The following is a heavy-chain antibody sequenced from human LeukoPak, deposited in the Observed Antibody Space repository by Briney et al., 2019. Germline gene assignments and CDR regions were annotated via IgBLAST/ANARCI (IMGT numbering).Heavy chain of an antibody. V-gene: IGHV3-23*01. CDR3: ARELVSLGTGYFDL. CDR2: ITGSSTWT. CDR1: GFTFGTYG. J-gene: IGHJ2*01. D-gene: IGHD7-27*01. Sequence: GGSLRLSCEASGFTFGTYGMTWVRQAPGKGLEWASGITGSSTWTYYADSVRGRFTISRDNSKNTLHLQMNNLTADDTAIYYCARELVSLGTGYFDLWGRGTLVTVSS.